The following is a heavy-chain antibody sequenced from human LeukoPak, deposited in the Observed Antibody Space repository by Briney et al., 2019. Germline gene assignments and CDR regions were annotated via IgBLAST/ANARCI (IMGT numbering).Heavy chain of an antibody. D-gene: IGHD3-10*01. CDR3: AGILLLKFGEVGPAPVI. CDR2: LDPDAGKL. CDR1: GLSLIETS. Sequence: ASVKVSCKVSGLSLIETSMHWVRQAPGQGLECLGGLDPDAGKLIYAQKFEGRVTMTEDTSIDTAYMELSGLRSDDTAVYYCAGILLLKFGEVGPAPVIWGQGTLVTVSS. J-gene: IGHJ4*02. V-gene: IGHV1-24*01.